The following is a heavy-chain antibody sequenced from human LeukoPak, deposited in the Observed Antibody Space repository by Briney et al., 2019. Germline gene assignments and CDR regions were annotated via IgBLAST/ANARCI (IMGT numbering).Heavy chain of an antibody. CDR3: AKRADSSSHHYFDY. J-gene: IGHJ4*02. D-gene: IGHD6-6*01. CDR1: GGSFSGYY. Sequence: SETLSLTRAVYGGSFSGYYWSWIRQPPGKGLEWIGEINHSGSTNYNPSLKSRVTISVDTSKNQFSLKLSSVTAADTAVYYCAKRADSSSHHYFDYWGQGTLVSVSS. V-gene: IGHV4-34*01. CDR2: INHSGST.